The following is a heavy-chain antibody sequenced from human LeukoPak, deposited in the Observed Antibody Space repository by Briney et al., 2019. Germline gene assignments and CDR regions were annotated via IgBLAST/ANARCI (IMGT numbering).Heavy chain of an antibody. D-gene: IGHD2-21*02. CDR2: FNPSDCRA. Sequence: GASVKVSCKASGYTFTSYYLHWVRQAPGQGREWMGIFNPSDCRATYTQKFQGRVTMTRDTSTSTVYMDLSSLRSDDTAVYYCARQGVTPGWYFDYWGQGTLVAVSS. CDR1: GYTFTSYY. J-gene: IGHJ4*02. V-gene: IGHV1-46*01. CDR3: ARQGVTPGWYFDY.